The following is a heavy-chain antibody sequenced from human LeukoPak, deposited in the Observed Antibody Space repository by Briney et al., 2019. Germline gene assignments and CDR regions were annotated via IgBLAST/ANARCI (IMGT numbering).Heavy chain of an antibody. CDR1: GYSISSGYY. J-gene: IGHJ5*02. CDR2: IYHSGST. V-gene: IGHV4-38-2*02. Sequence: SETLSLTCTVSGYSISSGYYWGWIRQPPGKGLEWIGSIYHSGSTYYNPSLKSRVTMSVDTSKNQFSLKLSSVTAADTAVYYCARHDCSSTSCYRDNWFDPWGQGTLVTVSS. CDR3: ARHDCSSTSCYRDNWFDP. D-gene: IGHD2-2*02.